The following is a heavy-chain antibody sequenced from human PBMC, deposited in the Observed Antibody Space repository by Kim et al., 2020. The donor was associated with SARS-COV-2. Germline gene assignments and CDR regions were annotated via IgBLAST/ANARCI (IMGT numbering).Heavy chain of an antibody. Sequence: SETLSLTCTVSGGSISSGGYYWSWIRQHPGKGLEWIGYIYYSGSTYYNPSLKSRVTISVDTSKNQFSLKLSSVTAADTAVYYCARNLNAIYSSLPFWYFDLWGRGTLVTVSS. CDR2: IYYSGST. V-gene: IGHV4-31*03. D-gene: IGHD6-19*01. J-gene: IGHJ2*01. CDR3: ARNLNAIYSSLPFWYFDL. CDR1: GGSISSGGYY.